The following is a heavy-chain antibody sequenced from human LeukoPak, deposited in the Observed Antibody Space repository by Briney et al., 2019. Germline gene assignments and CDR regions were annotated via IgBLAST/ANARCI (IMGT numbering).Heavy chain of an antibody. CDR2: IYYSGTT. CDR1: GGSVSSSSYY. CDR3: ASGLVVIKAFDF. Sequence: SETLSLTCTVSGGSVSSSSYYWSWIRHPPGKGLEWIGYIYYSGTTNYNPSLKSRVTISLDMSKNQFSLKLSSVTAADTAVYYCASGLVVIKAFDFWGQGTMVTVSS. J-gene: IGHJ3*01. V-gene: IGHV4-61*01. D-gene: IGHD3-22*01.